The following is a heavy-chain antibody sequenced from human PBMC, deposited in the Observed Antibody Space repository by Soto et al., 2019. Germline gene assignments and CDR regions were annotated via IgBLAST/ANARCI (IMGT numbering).Heavy chain of an antibody. D-gene: IGHD3-22*01. V-gene: IGHV3-30-3*01. CDR3: ARDRDDSSGYINYYYYYGMDV. CDR1: GFTFSSYA. Sequence: QVQLVESGGGVVQPGRSLRLSCAASGFTFSSYAMHWVRQAPGKGLEWVAVISYDGSNKFYADSVKGRFTISRDNSKNTLYLQMNSLRAEDTAVYYCARDRDDSSGYINYYYYYGMDVWGQGTTVTVSS. J-gene: IGHJ6*02. CDR2: ISYDGSNK.